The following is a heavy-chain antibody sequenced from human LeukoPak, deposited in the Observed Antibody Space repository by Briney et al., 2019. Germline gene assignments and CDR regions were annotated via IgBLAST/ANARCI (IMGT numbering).Heavy chain of an antibody. CDR2: IFHSGSP. Sequence: SETLSLTCAVSGYSISSGYFWGWIRQPPGKGLEWSGNIFHSGSPAYNPSLKSRVSISVDTSNNQFSLKLRSVTATDTAVYYCARAPEGMSANSFDPWGQGTLVTVSS. J-gene: IGHJ5*02. D-gene: IGHD6-13*01. CDR3: ARAPEGMSANSFDP. V-gene: IGHV4-38-2*01. CDR1: GYSISSGYF.